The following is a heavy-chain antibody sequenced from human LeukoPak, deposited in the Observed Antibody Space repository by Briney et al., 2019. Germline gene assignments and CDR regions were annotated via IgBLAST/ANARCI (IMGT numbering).Heavy chain of an antibody. CDR2: IIPIFGTA. J-gene: IGHJ4*02. CDR1: GGTFSSYA. CDR3: ATTDYYGSGSYHDY. V-gene: IGHV1-69*05. Sequence: SVKVSXKASGGTFSSYAISWVRQAPGQGLEWIGRIIPIFGTANYAQKFQGRVTITTDESTSTAYMELSSLRSEDTAVYYCATTDYYGSGSYHDYWGQGTLVTVSS. D-gene: IGHD3-10*01.